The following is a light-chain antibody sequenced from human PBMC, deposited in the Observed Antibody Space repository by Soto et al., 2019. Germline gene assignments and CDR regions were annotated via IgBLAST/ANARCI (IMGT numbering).Light chain of an antibody. CDR2: DAS. CDR3: QQRSNCLPIP. J-gene: IGKJ5*01. CDR1: QSVSSY. Sequence: EIVLTQSPATLSLSPGERATLSCRASQSVSSYLAWYQQKPGQAPRLLIYDASNRATGIPARFSGSGSGTDFPLPSSILEPKDFAVYYCQQRSNCLPIPFVQGTRLEFK. V-gene: IGKV3-11*01.